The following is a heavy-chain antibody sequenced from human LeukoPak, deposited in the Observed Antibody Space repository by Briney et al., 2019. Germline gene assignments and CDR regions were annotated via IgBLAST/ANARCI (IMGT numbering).Heavy chain of an antibody. CDR2: ISWNRGSI. CDR1: GFTFDDYA. Sequence: GRSLRLSCAAYGFTFDDYAMHWDRQAPGKGLEWVSGISWNRGSIGYADSVKGRSTISRDNARNSLYLQMNSLRAEDMALYYCAKAGHGDYIDYWGQGTLVTVSS. V-gene: IGHV3-9*03. J-gene: IGHJ4*02. CDR3: AKAGHGDYIDY. D-gene: IGHD4-17*01.